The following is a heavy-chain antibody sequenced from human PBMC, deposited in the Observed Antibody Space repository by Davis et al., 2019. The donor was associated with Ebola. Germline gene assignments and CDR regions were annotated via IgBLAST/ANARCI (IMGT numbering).Heavy chain of an antibody. CDR3: ARSSGSNAPLDY. CDR1: GYSFNHYW. J-gene: IGHJ4*02. V-gene: IGHV5-51*01. CDR2: IYPADSDT. D-gene: IGHD1-26*01. Sequence: GESLKISCEGSGYSFNHYWIGWVRQMPGKGLECMGIIYPADSDTRYSPSFQGQVTISADKSISTAYLQWSSLKASDTAMYYCARSSGSNAPLDYWGQGILVTVSS.